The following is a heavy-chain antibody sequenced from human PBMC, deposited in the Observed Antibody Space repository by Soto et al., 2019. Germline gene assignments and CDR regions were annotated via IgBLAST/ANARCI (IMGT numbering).Heavy chain of an antibody. D-gene: IGHD4-17*01. Sequence: EVQLVESGGGVVRPGGSLRLSCAASGFTFDDYGMSWVRQAPGKGLEWVSGINWNGGSTGYADSVKGRFTISRDNAKNSLYLQMNSLRAEDTALYHCARCGLYGHYLYAFDIWGHGTMVTVSS. CDR2: INWNGGST. CDR3: ARCGLYGHYLYAFDI. V-gene: IGHV3-20*01. J-gene: IGHJ3*02. CDR1: GFTFDDYG.